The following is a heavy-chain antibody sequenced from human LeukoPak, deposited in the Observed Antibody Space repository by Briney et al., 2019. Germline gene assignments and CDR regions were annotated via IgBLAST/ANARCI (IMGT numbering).Heavy chain of an antibody. J-gene: IGHJ4*02. D-gene: IGHD1-1*01. Sequence: GGSLRLSCAASGFTFSSYSMIWVRQAPGKGLEWVSSISSSSSYIYYADSVKGRFTISRDNAKNSLYLQMNSLRAEDTAVYYCARVPSGTLNPRGQGTLVTVSS. V-gene: IGHV3-21*01. CDR1: GFTFSSYS. CDR2: ISSSSSYI. CDR3: ARVPSGTLNP.